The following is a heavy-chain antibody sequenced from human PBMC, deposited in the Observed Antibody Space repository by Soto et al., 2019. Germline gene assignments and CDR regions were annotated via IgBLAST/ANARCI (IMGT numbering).Heavy chain of an antibody. D-gene: IGHD6-19*01. J-gene: IGHJ4*02. CDR1: GYTFTSYH. CDR2: IKPGGGST. CDR3: ARDNRGWSVDY. Sequence: ASVKVSCKASGYTFTSYHMHWVRQAPGQGLEWMAIIKPGGGSTTYAQKFQGRITMTRDTSTSTVYMEMSSLRSEDTAMYYCARDNRGWSVDYWGQGTPVNVSS. V-gene: IGHV1-46*03.